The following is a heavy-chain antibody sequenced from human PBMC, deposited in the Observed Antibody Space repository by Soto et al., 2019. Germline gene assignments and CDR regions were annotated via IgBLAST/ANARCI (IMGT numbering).Heavy chain of an antibody. V-gene: IGHV3-74*01. CDR3: AREPNYYGMDV. CDR1: GFTFSTSW. CDR2: IKSDGSYT. J-gene: IGHJ6*02. Sequence: GGSLRLSCAASGFTFSTSWMHWVRQAPGKGLVWVSRIKSDGSYTTYADSVKGRFTISRDNAKNTLYLQINTLRAEDTAVYYCAREPNYYGMDVWGQGTKVTVYS.